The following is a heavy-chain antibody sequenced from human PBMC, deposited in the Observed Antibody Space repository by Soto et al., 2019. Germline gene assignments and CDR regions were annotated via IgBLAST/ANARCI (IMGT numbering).Heavy chain of an antibody. J-gene: IGHJ3*02. CDR1: GGTFSTYS. V-gene: IGHV1-69*02. CDR3: TIGSWSGEVFDI. D-gene: IGHD2-2*01. CDR2: IIPMLGVR. Sequence: QVQLVQSGAEVKKPGSSVKVSCKDSGGTFSTYSMFWVRQAPGKGLEWVGRIIPMLGVRNYAQRFQDRVTIIADKSTATVHMELSSLRSEDTALYYYTIGSWSGEVFDIWGQGTMVTVS.